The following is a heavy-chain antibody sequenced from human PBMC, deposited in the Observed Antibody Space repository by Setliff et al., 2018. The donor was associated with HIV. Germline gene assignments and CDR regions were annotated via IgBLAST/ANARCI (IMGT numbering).Heavy chain of an antibody. D-gene: IGHD3-22*01. CDR1: GGSISSSNW. CDR2: IYHRGNT. Sequence: PSETLSLTCAVSGGSISSSNWWSWVRQPPGKRLEWIGEIYHRGNTNYNPSLKSRVTISVDTSKNQFSLKLMSVTAADTAVYYCARGDFRAVYDSSGFPFDYWGQGTLVTVSS. J-gene: IGHJ4*02. CDR3: ARGDFRAVYDSSGFPFDY. V-gene: IGHV4-4*02.